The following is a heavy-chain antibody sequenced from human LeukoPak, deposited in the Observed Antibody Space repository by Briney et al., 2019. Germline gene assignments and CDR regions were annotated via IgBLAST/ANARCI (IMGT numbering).Heavy chain of an antibody. CDR3: ARGTPGYSGYDSWPC. CDR2: IIPIFGTA. CDR1: GGTFSSYA. Sequence: ASVKVSCKASGGTFSSYAISWVRQAPGQGLEWMGGIIPIFGTANYAQKLQGRVTITADESTSTAYMELSSLRSEDTAVYYCARGTPGYSGYDSWPCWGQGTLVTVSS. D-gene: IGHD5-12*01. J-gene: IGHJ4*02. V-gene: IGHV1-69*01.